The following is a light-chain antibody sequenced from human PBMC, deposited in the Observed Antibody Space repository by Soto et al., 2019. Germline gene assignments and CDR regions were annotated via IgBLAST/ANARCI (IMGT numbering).Light chain of an antibody. J-gene: IGLJ1*01. Sequence: QAVVTQPPSASGTPGQRVTISCSGSSSNIGSNHVNWYQQLPGTAPKLLIYSNNQWPSGVPDRFSGSKSGTSASLAISGLQSEDEADYYCAAWDDSLSGYVFGTGTKLTVL. CDR3: AAWDDSLSGYV. CDR1: SSNIGSNH. CDR2: SNN. V-gene: IGLV1-44*01.